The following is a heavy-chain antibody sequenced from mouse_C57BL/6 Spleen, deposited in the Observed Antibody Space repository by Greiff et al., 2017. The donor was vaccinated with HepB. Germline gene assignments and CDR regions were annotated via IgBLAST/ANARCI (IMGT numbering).Heavy chain of an antibody. D-gene: IGHD1-3*01. CDR2: IDPSDSYT. V-gene: IGHV1-50*01. Sequence: QVQLQQPGAELVKPGASVKLSCKASGYTFTSYWMQWVKQRPGQGLEWIGEIDPSDSYTNYNQKFKGKATLTVDTSSSTAYMQLSSLTSEDSAVYYCARVKGYFDYWGQGTTLTVSS. J-gene: IGHJ2*01. CDR3: ARVKGYFDY. CDR1: GYTFTSYW.